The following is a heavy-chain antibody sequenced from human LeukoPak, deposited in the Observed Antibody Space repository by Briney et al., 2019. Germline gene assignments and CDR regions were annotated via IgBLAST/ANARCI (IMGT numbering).Heavy chain of an antibody. Sequence: ASVKVSCKASGGTFNNSAINWVRQAPGQGLEWMGRIIPIFGTANYAQKFQGRVTITADESTSTAYMELSSLRSEDTAVYYCARGDRYCSSTSCTDAFDIWGQGTMVTVSS. D-gene: IGHD2-2*01. J-gene: IGHJ3*02. CDR2: IIPIFGTA. CDR1: GGTFNNSA. V-gene: IGHV1-69*13. CDR3: ARGDRYCSSTSCTDAFDI.